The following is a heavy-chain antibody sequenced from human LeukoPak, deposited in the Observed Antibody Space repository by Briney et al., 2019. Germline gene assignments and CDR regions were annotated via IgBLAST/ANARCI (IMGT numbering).Heavy chain of an antibody. CDR3: AREWFGESQ. J-gene: IGHJ4*02. D-gene: IGHD3-10*01. CDR2: INHSGST. Sequence: GSLRLSCAASGFTVSSNYMSWVRQPPGKGLEWIGEINHSGSTNYNPSLKSRVTISVDTSKNQFSLKLSSVTAADTAVYYCAREWFGESQWGQGTLVTVSS. V-gene: IGHV4-34*01. CDR1: GFTVSSNY.